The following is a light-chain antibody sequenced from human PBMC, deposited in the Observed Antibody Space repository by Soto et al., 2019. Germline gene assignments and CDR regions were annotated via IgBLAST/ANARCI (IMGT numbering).Light chain of an antibody. J-gene: IGKJ1*01. CDR2: DAS. CDR1: QSISSW. V-gene: IGKV1-5*01. CDR3: QKYNSYST. Sequence: DIQMTQSPSTLSASVGDRVTITCRASQSISSWLAWYQQKPGKAPKLLIFDASSLESGVPSRFSGSGSGTEFTLTISSLQPDDFATYYCQKYNSYSTFGLGTKGEIK.